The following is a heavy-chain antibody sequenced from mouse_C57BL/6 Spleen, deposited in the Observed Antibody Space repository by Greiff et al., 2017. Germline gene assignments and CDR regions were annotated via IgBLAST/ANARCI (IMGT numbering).Heavy chain of an antibody. CDR2: IYPGSGST. CDR3: ARDPHIYYDYDVAAMDY. Sequence: VQLQQPGAELVKPGASVKMSCKASGYTFTSYWITWVKQRPGQGLEWIGDIYPGSGSTNYNEKFKSKATLTVDTSSSTAYMQLSSLTSEDSAVYYCARDPHIYYDYDVAAMDYWGQGTSVTVSS. J-gene: IGHJ4*01. CDR1: GYTFTSYW. V-gene: IGHV1-55*01. D-gene: IGHD2-4*01.